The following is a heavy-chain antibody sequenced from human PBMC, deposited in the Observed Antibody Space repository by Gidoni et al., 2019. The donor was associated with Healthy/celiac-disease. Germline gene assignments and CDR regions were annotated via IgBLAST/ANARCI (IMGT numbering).Heavy chain of an antibody. J-gene: IGHJ5*02. CDR1: GFTFRSYS. Sequence: EVQLVESGGGLVKPGGSLRLSCAASGFTFRSYSMNWVRQAPGKGLEWVAYMSSSRSYIYYEDAVKGRFTIARDNAKNSLYLQRNSLRAEDTAVYYCARDDSSSWYSYWFDPWGQGTLVTVSS. CDR3: ARDDSSSWYSYWFDP. CDR2: MSSSRSYI. V-gene: IGHV3-21*01. D-gene: IGHD6-13*01.